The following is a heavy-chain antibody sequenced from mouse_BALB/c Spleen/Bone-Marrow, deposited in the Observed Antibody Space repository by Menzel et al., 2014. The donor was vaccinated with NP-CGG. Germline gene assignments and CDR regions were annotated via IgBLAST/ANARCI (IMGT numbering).Heavy chain of an antibody. Sequence: VQLQQSGAELVKPGASVKLSCKASGYTFTSYYMYWVKQRPGQGLEWIGEINPSNGGTNFNEKFKSKATLTVDKSSSTAYMQLSSLTSEDSAVYYCTRGPRDAMDYWGQGTSVTVSS. CDR2: INPSNGGT. V-gene: IGHV1S81*02. J-gene: IGHJ4*01. D-gene: IGHD6-1*01. CDR1: GYTFTSYY. CDR3: TRGPRDAMDY.